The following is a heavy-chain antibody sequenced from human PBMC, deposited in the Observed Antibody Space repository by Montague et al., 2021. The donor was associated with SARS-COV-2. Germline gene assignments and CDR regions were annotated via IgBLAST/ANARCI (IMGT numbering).Heavy chain of an antibody. Sequence: SETPSLTCTVSGGSITNNIDYWAWIRQPPGKGLEWIGSIYYTGNTYYNPSLKSRVTISVVMSKNHFTLKLSSVAAAETAVYYCARLKRYFDSSGSPSAFDFWGQGTKVTVSS. V-gene: IGHV4-39*02. D-gene: IGHD3-22*01. CDR1: GGSITNNIDY. J-gene: IGHJ3*01. CDR3: ARLKRYFDSSGSPSAFDF. CDR2: IYYTGNT.